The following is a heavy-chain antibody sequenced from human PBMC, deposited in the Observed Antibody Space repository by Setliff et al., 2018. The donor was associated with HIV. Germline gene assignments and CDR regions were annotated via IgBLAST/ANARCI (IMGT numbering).Heavy chain of an antibody. CDR3: ARSTYYYDSSGYDAFDI. D-gene: IGHD3-22*01. Sequence: ETLSLTCAVSGYSISSGYYWGWIRQPPGKGLEWIGSIYHSGSTYYNPSLKSRVTISVDTSKNQFPLKLSSVTAADTAVYYCARSTYYYDSSGYDAFDIWGQGTMVTVSS. V-gene: IGHV4-38-2*01. J-gene: IGHJ3*02. CDR2: IYHSGST. CDR1: GYSISSGYY.